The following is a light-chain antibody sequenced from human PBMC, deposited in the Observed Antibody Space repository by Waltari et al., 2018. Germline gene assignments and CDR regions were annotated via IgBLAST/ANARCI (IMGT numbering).Light chain of an antibody. Sequence: QSALTQPASVSGSPGQAITISCTGTSSDVGSYNLVSWYQQPPGKAPKLMIYEVSKRPSGVSTRFSGSKAGNTASLTISGLQAEDEADYYCCSYAGSSLGVFGGGTKLTVL. CDR3: CSYAGSSLGV. CDR1: SSDVGSYNL. J-gene: IGLJ3*02. CDR2: EVS. V-gene: IGLV2-23*02.